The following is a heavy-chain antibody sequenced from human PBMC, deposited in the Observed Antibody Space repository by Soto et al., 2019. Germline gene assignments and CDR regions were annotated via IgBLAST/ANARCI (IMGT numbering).Heavy chain of an antibody. D-gene: IGHD3-10*01. CDR1: GGTFSSLA. J-gene: IGHJ4*02. CDR2: LVPVFDTA. V-gene: IGHV1-69*06. Sequence: QVQLVQSGAEVKKPGSSVKVSCKASGGTFSSLAISWVRQAPGQGLEWMGGLVPVFDTANYAQKFQDRVTITADKSTSTCYMELSSLRSEDTAVYYCARSPGVFDYWGQGTLVTVSS. CDR3: ARSPGVFDY.